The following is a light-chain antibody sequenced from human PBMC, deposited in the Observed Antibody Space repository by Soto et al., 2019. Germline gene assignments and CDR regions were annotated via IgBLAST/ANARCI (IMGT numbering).Light chain of an antibody. J-gene: IGKJ1*01. Sequence: EIALTQSPGTLSLTPGERATLSCRASQSVSSSYLAWYQQKPGQAPRPLIYGASSRAIGIPDRFSGSGSGTDFTLTISRLEPEDFAVYYCQQYGSSPWKFGQGTKVEIK. CDR2: GAS. CDR1: QSVSSSY. CDR3: QQYGSSPWK. V-gene: IGKV3-20*01.